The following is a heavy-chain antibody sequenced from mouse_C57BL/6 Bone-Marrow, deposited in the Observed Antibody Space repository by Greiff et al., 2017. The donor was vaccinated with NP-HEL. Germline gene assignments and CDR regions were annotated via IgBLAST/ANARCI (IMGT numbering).Heavy chain of an antibody. Sequence: VQLQQSGAELARPGASVKMSCKASGYTFTSYTMHWVKQRPGQGLEWIGYINPSSGYTKYKQKFKDKATLTADKSSSTDYKQLSSLTSEDSAGYYCARGRNGKYDAMDYWGQGTSVTVSS. D-gene: IGHD2-1*01. CDR1: GYTFTSYT. V-gene: IGHV1-4*01. J-gene: IGHJ4*01. CDR2: INPSSGYT. CDR3: ARGRNGKYDAMDY.